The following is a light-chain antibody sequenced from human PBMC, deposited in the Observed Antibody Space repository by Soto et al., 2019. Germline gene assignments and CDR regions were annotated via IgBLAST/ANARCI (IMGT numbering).Light chain of an antibody. J-gene: IGLJ2*01. CDR3: SSFASSNTVV. CDR2: EVT. V-gene: IGLV2-8*01. CDR1: SSDVGAYNY. Sequence: QSALTQPPSASGSPGQSVTISCTGTSSDVGAYNYVSWYQQHPGKAPKLVIYEVTKRPSGVPDRFSGSKSANTASLTVSGLQAEDEADYYCSSFASSNTVVFGGGTKLTVL.